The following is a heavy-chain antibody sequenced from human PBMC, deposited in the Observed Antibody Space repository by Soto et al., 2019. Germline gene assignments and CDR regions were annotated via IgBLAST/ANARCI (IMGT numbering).Heavy chain of an antibody. CDR1: GYSFTSYW. CDR3: ARPGIHDFWSGYGMDV. CDR2: IYPGDSDT. D-gene: IGHD3-3*01. J-gene: IGHJ6*02. V-gene: IGHV5-51*01. Sequence: PGESLKISCKGSGYSFTSYWIGWVRQMPGKGLEWMGIIYPGDSDTRYSPSFQGQVAISADKSISTAYLQWSSLKASDTAMYYCARPGIHDFWSGYGMDVWGQGTTVTVSS.